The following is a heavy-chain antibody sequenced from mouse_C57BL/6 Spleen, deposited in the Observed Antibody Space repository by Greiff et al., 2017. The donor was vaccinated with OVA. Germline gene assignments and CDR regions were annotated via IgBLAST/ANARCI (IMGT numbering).Heavy chain of an antibody. Sequence: VQLQQSGPELVKPGASVKISCKASGYTFTDYYMNWVKQSHGKSLEWIGDINPNNGGTSYNQKFKGKATLTVDKSSSTAYMELRSLTSEDSAVYYCARTPSPPHPTEAMDYWGQGTSVTVSS. CDR3: ARTPSPPHPTEAMDY. J-gene: IGHJ4*01. V-gene: IGHV1-26*01. CDR2: INPNNGGT. CDR1: GYTFTDYY.